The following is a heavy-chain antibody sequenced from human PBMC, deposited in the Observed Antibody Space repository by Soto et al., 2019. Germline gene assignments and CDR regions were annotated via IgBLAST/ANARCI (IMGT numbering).Heavy chain of an antibody. CDR1: GFTFSTYA. J-gene: IGHJ6*02. V-gene: IGHV3-30-3*01. D-gene: IGHD5-18*01. Sequence: QVQLVESGGGVVQPGRSLRLSCAASGFTFSTYAMHWVRQAPGKGLEWVAVISYDGTNKYYADSVRGRFTISRENSXXXXXXXXXXXXXXXXXXXXXXXDGGGYNYGYVMLDKYYYGMDVWGQGTTVTVSS. CDR3: XXDGGGYNYGYVMLDKYYYGMDV. CDR2: ISYDGTNK.